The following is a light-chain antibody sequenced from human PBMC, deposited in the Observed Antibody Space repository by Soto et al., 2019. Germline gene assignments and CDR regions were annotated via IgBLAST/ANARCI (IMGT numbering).Light chain of an antibody. CDR2: EVN. V-gene: IGLV2-14*02. CDR3: KSYAGSNTYV. Sequence: QSALTQPASVSGSPGQSITISCTGTNGDVGSYDLVSWYQQYPGKAPKLIIYEVNKRPSGVSNRFSGAKSGNTASLTVSGLQAADEADYFCKSYAGSNTYVFGSGTKLTVL. CDR1: NGDVGSYDL. J-gene: IGLJ1*01.